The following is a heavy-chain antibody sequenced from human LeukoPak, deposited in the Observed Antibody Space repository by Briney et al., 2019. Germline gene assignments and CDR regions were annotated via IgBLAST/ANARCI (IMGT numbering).Heavy chain of an antibody. D-gene: IGHD6-13*01. CDR3: ARVFPKRYSSSWFDY. CDR2: INSDGSST. V-gene: IGHV3-74*01. Sequence: GGSLRLSCAASGFTFSSYWMHWVRQAPGKGLVWVSRINSDGSSTSYADSVKGRFTISRDNAKNTLYLQMNRLRAEDTAVYYCARVFPKRYSSSWFDYWGQGTLVTVSS. J-gene: IGHJ4*02. CDR1: GFTFSSYW.